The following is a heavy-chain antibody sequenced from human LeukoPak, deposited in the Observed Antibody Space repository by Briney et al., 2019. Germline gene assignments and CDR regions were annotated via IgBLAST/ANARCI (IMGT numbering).Heavy chain of an antibody. D-gene: IGHD6-13*01. Sequence: ASVKVSCKASGYTFTSYGISWVRQAPGQGLEWMGWISAYNGNTNYAQKLQGRVTMTTDTSTSTAYMELRSLRSDDTAVYYCAREFGSGSSWYYFDYWGQGTLVTVSS. CDR2: ISAYNGNT. CDR1: GYTFTSYG. V-gene: IGHV1-18*01. CDR3: AREFGSGSSWYYFDY. J-gene: IGHJ4*02.